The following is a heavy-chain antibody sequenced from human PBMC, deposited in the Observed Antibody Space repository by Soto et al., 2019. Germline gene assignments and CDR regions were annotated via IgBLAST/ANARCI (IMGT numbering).Heavy chain of an antibody. CDR2: IFYTGDS. CDR3: ARDLWSYCGTDCYPLDV. D-gene: IGHD2-21*02. V-gene: IGHV4-59*01. Sequence: WETLSLTCTVSGDSISPYYWIWIRQPPGKGLEWIGYIFYTGDSNYNPSLMSRVSMLEDSSKNQFSLILPFVTASDMAVFYCARDLWSYCGTDCYPLDVWGQGTTVTGS. CDR1: GDSISPYY. J-gene: IGHJ6*02.